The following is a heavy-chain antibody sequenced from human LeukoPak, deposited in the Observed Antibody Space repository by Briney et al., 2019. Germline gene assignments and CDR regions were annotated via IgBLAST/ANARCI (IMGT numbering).Heavy chain of an antibody. V-gene: IGHV1-58*02. Sequence: ASVKVSCKASGFTFTSSAMQWVRQARGQRLEWIGWIVVGSGNTNYAQRFQERVTITRDMSTSTAYMELSSLRSEDTAVYYCAATGDYDSSGYYDYWGQGTLVTVSS. J-gene: IGHJ4*02. CDR3: AATGDYDSSGYYDY. CDR1: GFTFTSSA. D-gene: IGHD3-22*01. CDR2: IVVGSGNT.